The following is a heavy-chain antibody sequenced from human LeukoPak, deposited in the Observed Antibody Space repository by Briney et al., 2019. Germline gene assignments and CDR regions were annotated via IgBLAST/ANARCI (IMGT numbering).Heavy chain of an antibody. CDR1: GFTFSSYA. CDR2: ISGSGGST. CDR3: ARDTAGVGGSSSGYYYGMDV. Sequence: PGGSLRLSCAASGFTFSSYAMSWVRQAPGKGLEWVSAISGSGGSTYYADSVKGRFTISRDNAKNSLYLQMNSLRAEDTAVYYCARDTAGVGGSSSGYYYGMDVWGQGTTVTVSS. V-gene: IGHV3-23*01. J-gene: IGHJ6*02. D-gene: IGHD6-6*01.